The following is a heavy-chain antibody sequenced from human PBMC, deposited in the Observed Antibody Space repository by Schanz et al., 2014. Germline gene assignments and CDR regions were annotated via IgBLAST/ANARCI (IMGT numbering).Heavy chain of an antibody. J-gene: IGHJ4*02. V-gene: IGHV3-21*04. CDR2: ISSSGSSI. CDR1: GVTFSSYA. CDR3: AKVAPAATYLDS. Sequence: EVQLLESGGGFVQPGGSLRLSCVASGVTFSSYAMSWVRQASGKGLEWVSSISSSGSSIYYADSVKGRFTISRDNAKNSLFLQMNSRSAEDTAVYYCAKVAPAATYLDSWGLGTLVTVSS. D-gene: IGHD2-2*01.